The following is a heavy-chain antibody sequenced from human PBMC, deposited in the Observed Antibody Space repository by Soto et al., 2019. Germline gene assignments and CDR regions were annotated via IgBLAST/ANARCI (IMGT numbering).Heavy chain of an antibody. D-gene: IGHD3-10*01. J-gene: IGHJ6*03. V-gene: IGHV3-74*01. CDR2: INSDGSST. Sequence: GGSLRLSCAASGFTFSSYWMRRVRQAPGKGLVWVSRINSDGSSTTYADSVKGRFTISRENAKNTLYLQMNSLRAEDTAVYFCARGLVTVGSSYYYYMDVWGKGTTVTVSS. CDR3: ARGLVTVGSSYYYYMDV. CDR1: GFTFSSYW.